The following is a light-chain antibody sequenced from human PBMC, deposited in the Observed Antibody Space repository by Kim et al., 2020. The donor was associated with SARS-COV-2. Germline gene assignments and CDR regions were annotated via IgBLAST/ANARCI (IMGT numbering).Light chain of an antibody. CDR1: KGEVSDCHF. Sequence: GGQAARTCASYKGEVSDCHFPHWFKQRPGPAPITLIYNATHKPSSTPARFSGSLLGGKATLTLSGAQAEDEADYYCLLSYGGARGVFGGGTQLTVL. J-gene: IGLJ2*01. CDR3: LLSYGGARGV. V-gene: IGLV7-46*01. CDR2: NAT.